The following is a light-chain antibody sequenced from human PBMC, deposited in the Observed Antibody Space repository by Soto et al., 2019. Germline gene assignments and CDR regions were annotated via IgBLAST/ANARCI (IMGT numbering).Light chain of an antibody. J-gene: IGKJ4*01. CDR1: QSVDND. CDR2: DAS. V-gene: IGKV3D-15*01. CDR3: QQYNNWPLT. Sequence: ELVMTQSPATLSVSPGDRATLSCRASQSVDNDLAWYQQKPCQPPRLLIYDASTRATGIPARFSGSQSGTEFTLTISSLLSEDFAVYFCQQYNNWPLTFGGGTKVETK.